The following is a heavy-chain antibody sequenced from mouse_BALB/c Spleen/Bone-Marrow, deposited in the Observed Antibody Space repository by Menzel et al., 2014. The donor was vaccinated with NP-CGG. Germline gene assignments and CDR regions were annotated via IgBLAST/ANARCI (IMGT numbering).Heavy chain of an antibody. Sequence: EVQLLQSGPELVKPGASMEISCKASGYSFTGYTMNWVKQSHGKNLERIGHINPYNGGTSQNQKFKGKATLTVDKSSSTAYMELLSLTSEDSAVYYCARHGYGNYVAMDYWGQGTSVTVSS. CDR2: INPYNGGT. CDR1: GYSFTGYT. J-gene: IGHJ4*01. CDR3: ARHGYGNYVAMDY. V-gene: IGHV1-18*01. D-gene: IGHD2-10*02.